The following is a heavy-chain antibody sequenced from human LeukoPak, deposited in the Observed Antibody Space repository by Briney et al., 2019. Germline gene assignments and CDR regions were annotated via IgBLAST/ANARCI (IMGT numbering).Heavy chain of an antibody. CDR1: GGYFSGYY. D-gene: IGHD2-2*01. V-gene: IGHV4-34*01. CDR2: INHRGST. CDR3: ARGGSCSSTSCYAILGFDP. J-gene: IGHJ5*02. Sequence: SETLSLTCAVYGGYFSGYYWSRIRQPPAKGLEWIGEINHRGSTNYNPSLKSRVTISVDTSKNQFSLKLRSVTAADTAVYYCARGGSCSSTSCYAILGFDPWGQGTLVTVSS.